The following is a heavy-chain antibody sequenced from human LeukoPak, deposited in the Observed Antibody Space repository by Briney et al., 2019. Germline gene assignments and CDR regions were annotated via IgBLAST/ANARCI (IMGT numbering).Heavy chain of an antibody. Sequence: GGSLRLSCVASGFIFDNYALSWVRQAPGKGLEWVSGISGSADNTYYADSVKGRFTISRDISKSTVYLQMNNLRVDDTAVYYCAKGPKLGDGFHCDYWGQGTLVTVSS. CDR1: GFIFDNYA. J-gene: IGHJ4*02. CDR2: ISGSADNT. V-gene: IGHV3-23*01. D-gene: IGHD5-24*01. CDR3: AKGPKLGDGFHCDY.